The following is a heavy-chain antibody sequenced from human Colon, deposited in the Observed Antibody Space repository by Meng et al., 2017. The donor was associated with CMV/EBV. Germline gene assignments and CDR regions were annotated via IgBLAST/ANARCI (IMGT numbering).Heavy chain of an antibody. V-gene: IGHV4-39*06. D-gene: IGHD6-13*01. Sequence: RRRLEESGPGLVKPSETLSPTCTVSGGSISSSSYYWGWIRQPPGKGLEWIGSIYYSGSTYYNPSLKSRVTISVDTSKNQFSLKLSSVTAADTAVYYCARAAAAGEYYFDYWGQGTLVTVSS. CDR1: GGSISSSSYY. CDR2: IYYSGST. CDR3: ARAAAAGEYYFDY. J-gene: IGHJ4*02.